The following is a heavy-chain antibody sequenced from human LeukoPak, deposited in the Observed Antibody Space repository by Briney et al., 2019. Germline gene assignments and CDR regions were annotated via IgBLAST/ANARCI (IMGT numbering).Heavy chain of an antibody. CDR2: ISSSSSYI. J-gene: IGHJ5*02. CDR1: GFTFSSYS. CDR3: AKPRLPYSNYVNWFDP. Sequence: GGSLRLSCAASGFTFSSYSMNWVRQAPGKGLEWVSSISSSSSYIYYADSVKGRFTISRDNSKNTLYLQMNSLRAEDTAVYYCAKPRLPYSNYVNWFDPWGQGTLVTVSS. D-gene: IGHD4-11*01. V-gene: IGHV3-21*01.